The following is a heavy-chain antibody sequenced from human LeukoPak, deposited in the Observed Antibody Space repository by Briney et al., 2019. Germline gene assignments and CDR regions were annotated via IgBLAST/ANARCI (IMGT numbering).Heavy chain of an antibody. D-gene: IGHD3-3*01. CDR1: GDTFTGYY. CDR3: ARDRGWDFCSGYYPSFYYYYGMDV. CDR2: INTNSGGT. J-gene: IGHJ6*02. V-gene: IGHV1-2*02. Sequence: GASVKLSCTASGDTFTGYYMGWVRQAPGQGLEWIGGINTNSGGTNYTQQFKGRVTMTRDTSISTAYMELSRPRSDDTAVDYCARDRGWDFCSGYYPSFYYYYGMDVWGPGTTVTVAS.